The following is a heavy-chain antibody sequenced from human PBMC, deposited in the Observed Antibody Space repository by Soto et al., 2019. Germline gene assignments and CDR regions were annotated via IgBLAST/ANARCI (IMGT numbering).Heavy chain of an antibody. J-gene: IGHJ5*02. CDR3: AHSANYDFWSGGQGFDP. Sequence: QITLKESGPTLVKPTQTLTLTCTFSGFSLSTSGVGVGWIRQPPGKALEWLALIYWNDDKRYSPSLKSRLTITKDTSKNQVVLTMTNMDPVDTATYYCAHSANYDFWSGGQGFDPWGQGTLVTVSS. CDR1: GFSLSTSGVG. V-gene: IGHV2-5*01. CDR2: IYWNDDK. D-gene: IGHD3-3*01.